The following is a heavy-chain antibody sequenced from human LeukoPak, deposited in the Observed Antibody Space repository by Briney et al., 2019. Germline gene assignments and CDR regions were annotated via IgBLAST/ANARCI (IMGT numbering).Heavy chain of an antibody. Sequence: LGESLKISCKGSGYSFTSYWIGWVRQMPGKGLEWMGIIYPGDSDTRYSPSFQGQVTISADKSISTAFLQWSSLKASDTAMYYCARLQGSGSYFSGPSVLYYYYGMDVWGQGTTVTVSS. D-gene: IGHD3-10*01. J-gene: IGHJ6*02. V-gene: IGHV5-51*01. CDR3: ARLQGSGSYFSGPSVLYYYYGMDV. CDR2: IYPGDSDT. CDR1: GYSFTSYW.